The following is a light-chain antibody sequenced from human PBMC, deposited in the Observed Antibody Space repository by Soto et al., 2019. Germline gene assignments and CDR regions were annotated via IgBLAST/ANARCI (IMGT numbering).Light chain of an antibody. CDR3: QQYGSSPPYT. CDR1: QSVSNNY. Sequence: EVVLTQSPGTLSLSPGERATLSCRASQSVSNNYLAWYQQKPGQSPKLLIFGSSDRATGIPDRFSGSGSWTDFTLTISSLEPEDCAVYYCQQYGSSPPYTFGQRTQLEIK. J-gene: IGKJ2*01. V-gene: IGKV3-20*01. CDR2: GSS.